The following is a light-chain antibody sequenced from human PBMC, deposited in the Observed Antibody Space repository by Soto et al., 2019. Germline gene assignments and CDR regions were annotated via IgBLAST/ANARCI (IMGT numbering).Light chain of an antibody. Sequence: QSVLTQPPSASSTPGQTVTISCSGSTSNIGTFYVYWYQHLPGTAPKLLIYLGDQRASGVSDRFSGSQSGTSASLAINGLRSDDEADYYCAAWDDNLNAYVFGSGTKVTVL. CDR1: TSNIGTFY. J-gene: IGLJ1*01. CDR2: LGD. V-gene: IGLV1-47*02. CDR3: AAWDDNLNAYV.